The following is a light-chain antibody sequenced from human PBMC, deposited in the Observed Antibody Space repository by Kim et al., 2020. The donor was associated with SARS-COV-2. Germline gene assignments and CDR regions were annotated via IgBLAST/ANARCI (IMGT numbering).Light chain of an antibody. CDR1: TSNIGAGYD. J-gene: IGLJ3*02. Sequence: QRVAISCTGSTSNIGAGYDLHWYQQIPGTAPKLLISANNNRPSGVPDRFSVSKSDTSASLPITGLQAEDEANYYCQSYDSSLSAWVFGGGTQLTVL. V-gene: IGLV1-40*01. CDR2: ANN. CDR3: QSYDSSLSAWV.